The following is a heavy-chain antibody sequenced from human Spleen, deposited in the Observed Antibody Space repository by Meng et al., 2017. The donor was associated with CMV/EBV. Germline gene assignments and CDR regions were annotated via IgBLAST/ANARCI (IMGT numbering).Heavy chain of an antibody. CDR1: GYSFTGYW. V-gene: IGHV5-51*01. CDR2: MYPGTSEI. J-gene: IGHJ4*02. CDR3: ARRMGPIYGGEYYFDY. Sequence: GESLKISCQGSGYSFTGYWIAWMRQMPGQGLEGMAIMYPGTSEIRYSPSFQGQVTISADTSISTAYLQWSSLKASDTGMYYCARRMGPIYGGEYYFDYWGQGALVTVSS. D-gene: IGHD3-3*01.